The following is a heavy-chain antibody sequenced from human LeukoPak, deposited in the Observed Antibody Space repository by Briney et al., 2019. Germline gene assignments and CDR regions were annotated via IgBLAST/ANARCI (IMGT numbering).Heavy chain of an antibody. CDR1: GFTFSSYG. CDR3: AKEPHPLYYYYYMDV. J-gene: IGHJ6*03. Sequence: GGSLRLSCAASGFTFSSYGMHWVRQAPGKGLEWVAFIRYDGSNKYYADSVKGRFTISRDNSKNTLYLQMNSLRAEDTAVYYCAKEPHPLYYYYYMDVWGKGTTVTVSS. V-gene: IGHV3-30*02. CDR2: IRYDGSNK.